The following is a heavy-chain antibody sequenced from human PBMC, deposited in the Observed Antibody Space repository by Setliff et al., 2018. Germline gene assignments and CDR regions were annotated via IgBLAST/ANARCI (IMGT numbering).Heavy chain of an antibody. Sequence: GASVKVSCKASGYTFTGSHIHWVRQAPGQGVEWMGWINPNSGGTNYAQQFQGRVTMTRDPSIGTAYMELSGLRSDDTAVYYCARGGMAAANRKGVFEYWGQGTLVTVSS. CDR2: INPNSGGT. J-gene: IGHJ4*02. CDR1: GYTFTGSH. CDR3: ARGGMAAANRKGVFEY. D-gene: IGHD6-13*01. V-gene: IGHV1-2*02.